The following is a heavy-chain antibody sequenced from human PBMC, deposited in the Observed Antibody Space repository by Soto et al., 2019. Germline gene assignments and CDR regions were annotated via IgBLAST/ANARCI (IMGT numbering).Heavy chain of an antibody. V-gene: IGHV1-69*04. CDR1: GGTFSSYT. Sequence: SVKVSCKASGGTFSSYTISWVRQAPGQGLEWMGRIIPILGIANYAQKFQGRVTITADKSTSTAYMELSSLRSEDTAVYYCAREFRDNWNYEAFDIWGQGTMVTVSS. CDR3: AREFRDNWNYEAFDI. D-gene: IGHD1-7*01. CDR2: IIPILGIA. J-gene: IGHJ3*02.